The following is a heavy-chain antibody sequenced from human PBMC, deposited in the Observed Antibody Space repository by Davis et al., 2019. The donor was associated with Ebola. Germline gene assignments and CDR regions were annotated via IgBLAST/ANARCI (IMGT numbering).Heavy chain of an antibody. CDR2: INHSGIT. V-gene: IGHV4-34*01. CDR1: GASFSGYY. D-gene: IGHD5-12*01. J-gene: IGHJ6*02. Sequence: SETLSLTCAVYGASFSGYYWSWIRQPPGKGLEWVGEINHSGITNYNPSLKSGVTISVDTSKNQFSLKLSSVTAADTAVYYCARAQKWLRPTPYYYYYGMDVWGQGTTVTVSS. CDR3: ARAQKWLRPTPYYYYYGMDV.